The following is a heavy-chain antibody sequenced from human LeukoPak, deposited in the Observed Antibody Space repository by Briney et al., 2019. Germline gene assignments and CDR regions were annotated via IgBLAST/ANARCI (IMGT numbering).Heavy chain of an antibody. D-gene: IGHD3-9*01. CDR3: ARDDPDYDINWFDP. V-gene: IGHV1-69*13. Sequence: ASVKVSCKASGGTFSSYAISWVRQAPGQGLECMGGIIPIFGTANYAQKFQGRVTITADESTSTAYMELNSLRSEDTAVYYCARDDPDYDINWFDPWGQGTLVTVSS. CDR1: GGTFSSYA. CDR2: IIPIFGTA. J-gene: IGHJ5*02.